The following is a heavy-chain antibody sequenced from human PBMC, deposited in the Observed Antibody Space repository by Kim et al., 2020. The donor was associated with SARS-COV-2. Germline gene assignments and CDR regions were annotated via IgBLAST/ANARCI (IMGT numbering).Heavy chain of an antibody. CDR3: ARDRGGYSYGYKYYYYYGMDV. CDR2: ISYDGSNK. CDR1: GFTFSSYG. J-gene: IGHJ6*02. D-gene: IGHD5-18*01. Sequence: GGSLRLSCAASGFTFSSYGMHWVRQAPGKGLEWVAVISYDGSNKYYADSVKGRFTISRDNSKNTLYLQMNSLRAEDTAVYYCARDRGGYSYGYKYYYYYGMDVWGQGTTVTVSS. V-gene: IGHV3-33*05.